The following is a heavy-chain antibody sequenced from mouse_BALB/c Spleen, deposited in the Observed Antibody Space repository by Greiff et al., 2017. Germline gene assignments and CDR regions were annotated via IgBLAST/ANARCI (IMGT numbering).Heavy chain of an antibody. J-gene: IGHJ4*01. CDR3: ARVRYDDYYAMDY. V-gene: IGHV2-9*02. D-gene: IGHD2-14*01. Sequence: VQLVESGPGLVAPSQSLSITCTVSGFSLTSYGVHWVRQPPGKGLEWLGVIWAGGSTNYNSALMSRLSISKDNSKSQVFLKMNSLQTDDTAMYYCARVRYDDYYAMDYWGQGTSVTVSS. CDR2: IWAGGST. CDR1: GFSLTSYG.